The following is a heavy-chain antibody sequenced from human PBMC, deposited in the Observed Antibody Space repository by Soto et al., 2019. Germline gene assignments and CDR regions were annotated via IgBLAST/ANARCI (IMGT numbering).Heavy chain of an antibody. V-gene: IGHV4-34*01. CDR2: INHSGRT. D-gene: IGHD2-8*02. Sequence: QVQLQQWGAGLLKPSETLSLTCAVYGGSFSGYYWTWIRQPPGTGLAWIGEINHSGRTNYNPSLKSRVTISVDTSTNQFSLKLTSVTAADTAVYYCARDKITGLFDYWGQGTLVTVSS. J-gene: IGHJ4*02. CDR1: GGSFSGYY. CDR3: ARDKITGLFDY.